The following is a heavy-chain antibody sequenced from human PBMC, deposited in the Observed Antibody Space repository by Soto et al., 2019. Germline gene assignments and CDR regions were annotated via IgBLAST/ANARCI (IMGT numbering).Heavy chain of an antibody. J-gene: IGHJ4*02. V-gene: IGHV1-18*04. CDR1: GYTFTSYG. D-gene: IGHD6-19*01. CDR3: AISEMGAVAGDFDY. CDR2: ISAYNGNT. Sequence: GASVKVSCKASGYTFTSYGISWVRQAPGQGLEWMGWISAYNGNTNYAQKLQGRVTMTTDTSTSTAYMELRSLRSDDTAVYYCAISEMGAVAGDFDYWGQGTLVTVSA.